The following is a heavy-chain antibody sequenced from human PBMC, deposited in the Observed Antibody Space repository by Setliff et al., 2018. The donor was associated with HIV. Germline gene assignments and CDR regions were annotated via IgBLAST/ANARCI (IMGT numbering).Heavy chain of an antibody. Sequence: VASVKVSCKASGYSFTSYGVSWVRQAPGQGLEWMGWISAYNVNTNYAQKLQGRVTMTTDTSTSTAYMELRSLRSDDTAVYYCARGTTPLGWFDPWGQGTLVTVSS. V-gene: IGHV1-18*01. CDR2: ISAYNVNT. J-gene: IGHJ5*02. CDR1: GYSFTSYG. CDR3: ARGTTPLGWFDP. D-gene: IGHD2-2*01.